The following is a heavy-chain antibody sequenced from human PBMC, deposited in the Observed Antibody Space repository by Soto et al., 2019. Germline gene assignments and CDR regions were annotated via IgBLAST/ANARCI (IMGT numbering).Heavy chain of an antibody. V-gene: IGHV5-51*01. CDR3: ARNFCNIFLEPYYFDY. D-gene: IGHD3-3*01. CDR1: GYSFITYW. J-gene: IGHJ4*02. Sequence: GESLKISCKGSGYSFITYWIGWVRQMPGKGLEWMGIIYPGDSDTRYSPSFQGQVTISADKSISTAYLEWSSLKASDTAMYYCARNFCNIFLEPYYFDYWSQGTLVTVSS. CDR2: IYPGDSDT.